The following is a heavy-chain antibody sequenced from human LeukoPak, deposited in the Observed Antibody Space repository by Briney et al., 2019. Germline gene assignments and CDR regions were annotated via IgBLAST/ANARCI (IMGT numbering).Heavy chain of an antibody. Sequence: ASVKVSCKASGYTFTIYYMHWVRQAPGQGLEWMGIINPSGGSTSYAQKFQGRVTMTRDTSTSTVYMELSSLRSEDTAVYYCARGRRGIVATITGYFDYWGQGTLVTVSS. CDR3: ARGRRGIVATITGYFDY. D-gene: IGHD5-12*01. V-gene: IGHV1-46*01. CDR2: INPSGGST. CDR1: GYTFTIYY. J-gene: IGHJ4*02.